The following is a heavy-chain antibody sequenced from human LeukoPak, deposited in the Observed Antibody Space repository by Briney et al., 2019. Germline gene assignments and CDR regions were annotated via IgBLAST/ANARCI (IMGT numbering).Heavy chain of an antibody. V-gene: IGHV3-48*01. CDR3: VRDRHYIGNREVRFPY. D-gene: IGHD3-10*01. CDR2: ISSSGSTI. J-gene: IGHJ4*02. Sequence: GGSLRLSCAASGFTFSSYSMNWVRQAPGKGLEWVSYISSSGSTIYYADSVKGRVTISRDNAKNSLYLQMNSLRVEDTAVYYCVRDRHYIGNREVRFPYWGQGALVTVSS. CDR1: GFTFSSYS.